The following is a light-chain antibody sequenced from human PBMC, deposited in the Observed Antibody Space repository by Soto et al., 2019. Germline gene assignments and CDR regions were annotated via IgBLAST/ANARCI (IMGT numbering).Light chain of an antibody. V-gene: IGLV1-44*01. CDR2: SSN. Sequence: QSVLTQPPSASGTPGQRVTISCSGSSSNIGSNTVNWYQQLPGTAPQVLIYSSNQRPSGVPDRFSGSKSGTSASLAISGLQSGDEADYYCATWDDTLNGRVFGGGTKLTVL. CDR1: SSNIGSNT. J-gene: IGLJ3*02. CDR3: ATWDDTLNGRV.